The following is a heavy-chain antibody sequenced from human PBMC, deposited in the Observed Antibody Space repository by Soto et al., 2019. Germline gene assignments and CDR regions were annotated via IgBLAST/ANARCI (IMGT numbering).Heavy chain of an antibody. CDR3: AKFPLSTYYYDSSGYPDAFDM. J-gene: IGHJ3*02. D-gene: IGHD3-22*01. CDR2: ISGSGGST. V-gene: IGHV3-23*01. CDR1: GFTFSSYA. Sequence: RLSCGASGFTFSSYAMSWVRQAPGKGLEWVSAISGSGGSTYYADSVKGRFTISRDNSKNTLYLQMNSLRAEDTAVYYCAKFPLSTYYYDSSGYPDAFDMWGPGTMV.